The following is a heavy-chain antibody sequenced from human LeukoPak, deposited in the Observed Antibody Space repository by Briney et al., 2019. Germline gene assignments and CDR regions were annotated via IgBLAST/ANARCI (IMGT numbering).Heavy chain of an antibody. CDR2: IYPGDSDT. J-gene: IGHJ5*02. Sequence: GESLKISCKGSGYSFTSYWIGWVRQMPGKGLEWMGIIYPGDSDTRYSPSFQGQVTISADKSISTAYLQWSSLKASDTAMYYCARHETEMTAAGPKYNWFDPWGQGTLVTVSS. CDR1: GYSFTSYW. V-gene: IGHV5-51*01. D-gene: IGHD6-13*01. CDR3: ARHETEMTAAGPKYNWFDP.